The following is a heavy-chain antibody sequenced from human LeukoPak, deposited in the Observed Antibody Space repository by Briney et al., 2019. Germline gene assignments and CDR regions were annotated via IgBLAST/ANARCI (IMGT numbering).Heavy chain of an antibody. V-gene: IGHV4-34*01. D-gene: IGHD5-12*01. CDR1: GGSFSGYY. J-gene: IGHJ6*02. CDR2: INHSGST. Sequence: PSETLSLTCAVYGGSFSGYYWSWIRQPPGKGLEWIGEINHSGSTNYNPSLKSRVTITVDTSKNQFSLKLSSVTAADTAVYYGARASIEATIRWAYYYYCMDVWGQGTTVTVSS. CDR3: ARASIEATIRWAYYYYCMDV.